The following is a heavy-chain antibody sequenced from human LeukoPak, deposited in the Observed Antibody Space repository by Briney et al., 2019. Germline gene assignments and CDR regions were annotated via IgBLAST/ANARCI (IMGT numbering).Heavy chain of an antibody. CDR2: ICPGDSDT. CDR1: GYSFSSYW. V-gene: IGHV5-51*01. Sequence: GESLKISCQGSGYSFSSYWIGWVRQMPRKGLEWMGIICPGDSDTRYSPSFQGQVTISADKSVSTAYLQWSSLKTSDTAMYYCARLTMIRGVIISFDYWGQGTLVSVSS. J-gene: IGHJ4*02. CDR3: ARLTMIRGVIISFDY. D-gene: IGHD3-10*01.